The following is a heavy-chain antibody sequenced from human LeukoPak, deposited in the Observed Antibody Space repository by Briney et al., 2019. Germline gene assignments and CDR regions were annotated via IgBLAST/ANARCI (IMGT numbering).Heavy chain of an antibody. CDR2: ISYDGSDK. CDR1: GFTFNIYA. V-gene: IGHV3-30*04. CDR3: AKDAFSSGWELFDY. J-gene: IGHJ4*02. Sequence: SGGSLRLSCAASGFTFNIYAMHWVRQAPGKGLEWVAVISYDGSDKYYADSVKGRFTISRDNSKNTLYLQMNSLRAEDTAVYSCAKDAFSSGWELFDYWGQGTLVTVSS. D-gene: IGHD6-19*01.